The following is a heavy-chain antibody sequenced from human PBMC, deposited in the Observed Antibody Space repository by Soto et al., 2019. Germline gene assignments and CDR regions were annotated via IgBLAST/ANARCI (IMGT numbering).Heavy chain of an antibody. CDR3: AHIGVSRWFDF. Sequence: QITLKESGPPLVKPRQTLTLTCTFSGFSHSTRGVGVGWIRQPPGKALECLALIYWDDDKRYSPSLKTRLTTTTDPSKNQVVLTMTNMDPVDTATYSCAHIGVSRWFDFWGQGTLVTVSS. J-gene: IGHJ4*02. D-gene: IGHD6-13*01. CDR1: GFSHSTRGVG. CDR2: IYWDDDK. V-gene: IGHV2-5*02.